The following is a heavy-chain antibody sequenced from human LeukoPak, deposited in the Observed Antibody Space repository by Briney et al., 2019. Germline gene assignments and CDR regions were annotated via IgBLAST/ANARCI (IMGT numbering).Heavy chain of an antibody. V-gene: IGHV3-21*01. CDR3: ARPKNYDSSGYYNY. CDR2: ITSSSTYI. J-gene: IGHJ4*02. Sequence: GGSLRLSCAASGFTFSSYSMNWVRQAPGKGLEWVSSITSSSTYIYYADSVKGRFTIPRDNAKNSLYLQMNSLRAEDTAVYYCARPKNYDSSGYYNYWGQGTLVTVSS. CDR1: GFTFSSYS. D-gene: IGHD3-22*01.